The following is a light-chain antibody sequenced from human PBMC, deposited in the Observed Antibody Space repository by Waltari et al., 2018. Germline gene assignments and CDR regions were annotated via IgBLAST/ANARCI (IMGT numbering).Light chain of an antibody. CDR1: QSIGTS. V-gene: IGKV3-15*01. CDR2: RAS. CDR3: QQYNNWPPGT. Sequence: ETVVTQSPATLSMSPGERATLSCMTSQSIGTSLAWYQQRPGQAPRLLIYRASTRATGIPDRFSGSGSETEFTLTISSLQSEDIAVYYCQQYNNWPPGTFGQGTKVEI. J-gene: IGKJ1*01.